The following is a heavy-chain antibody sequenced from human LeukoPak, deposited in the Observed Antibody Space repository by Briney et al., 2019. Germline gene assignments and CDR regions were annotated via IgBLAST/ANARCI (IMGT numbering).Heavy chain of an antibody. CDR3: ARDIYGSGNDY. D-gene: IGHD3-10*01. J-gene: IGHJ4*02. V-gene: IGHV1-69*06. CDR1: GFTFSSYA. CDR2: IIPIFGTA. Sequence: GGSLRLSCAASGFTFSSYAISWVRQAPGQGLEWMGGIIPIFGTANYAQKFQGRVTITADKSTSTAYMELSSLRSEDTAVYYCARDIYGSGNDYWGQGTLVTVSS.